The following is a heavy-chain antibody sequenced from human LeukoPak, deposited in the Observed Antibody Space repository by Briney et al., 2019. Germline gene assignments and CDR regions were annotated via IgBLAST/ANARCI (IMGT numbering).Heavy chain of an antibody. CDR3: ARLSAMVRGPEDIFYFEY. CDR1: GFSFSTYW. D-gene: IGHD3-10*01. CDR2: IRQDGSEK. Sequence: GGSLRLSCEASGFSFSTYWMSWVRQAPGKGLEWVANIRQDGSEKYYVDSVKGRFTISRDIAKQSVFLQMNSLRAEDTAAYYCARLSAMVRGPEDIFYFEYWGRGTLVTVSS. J-gene: IGHJ4*02. V-gene: IGHV3-7*01.